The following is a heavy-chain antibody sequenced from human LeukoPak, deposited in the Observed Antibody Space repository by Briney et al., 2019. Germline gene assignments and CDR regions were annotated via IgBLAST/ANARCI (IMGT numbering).Heavy chain of an antibody. CDR3: AKDLPPIAVAGFFDY. CDR2: IRQDGSEK. CDR1: GFIFSSYW. V-gene: IGHV3-7*01. J-gene: IGHJ4*02. Sequence: GGSLRLSCAASGFIFSSYWMNWVRQAPGKGLEWVANIRQDGSEKYYVDSVKGRFTISRDNSKNTLYLQMNSLRAEDTAVYCCAKDLPPIAVAGFFDYWGQGTLVTVSS. D-gene: IGHD6-19*01.